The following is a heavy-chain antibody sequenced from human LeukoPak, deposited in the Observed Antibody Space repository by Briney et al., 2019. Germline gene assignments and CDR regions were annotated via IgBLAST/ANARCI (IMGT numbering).Heavy chain of an antibody. D-gene: IGHD6-13*01. J-gene: IGHJ3*02. CDR1: GFTFSTYT. V-gene: IGHV3-48*04. CDR3: AREIAGWGIAAAGNAFDI. Sequence: GGSLRLSCAASGFTFSTYTMNWVRQAPGKGLEWVSYISGSGNTIYYADSVKGRFTISRDNAKNSLYLQMNSLRAEDTAVYYCAREIAGWGIAAAGNAFDIWGQGTMVTVSS. CDR2: ISGSGNTI.